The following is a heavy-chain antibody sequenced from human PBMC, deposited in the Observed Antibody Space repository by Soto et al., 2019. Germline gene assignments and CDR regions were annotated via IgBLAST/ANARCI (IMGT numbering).Heavy chain of an antibody. CDR2: IIPIFGTA. Sequence: SVKVSCKASGGTFSSYAISWVRQAPGQGLEWMGGIIPIFGTANYAQKFQGRVTITADESTSTAYMELSSLRSEDTAVYYCARNVGYDFWSGYYANWFDPWGQGTLVTVS. CDR3: ARNVGYDFWSGYYANWFDP. CDR1: GGTFSSYA. D-gene: IGHD3-3*01. J-gene: IGHJ5*02. V-gene: IGHV1-69*13.